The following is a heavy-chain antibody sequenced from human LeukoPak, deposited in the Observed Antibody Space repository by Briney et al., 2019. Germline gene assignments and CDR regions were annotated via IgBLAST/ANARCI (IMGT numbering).Heavy chain of an antibody. Sequence: PGGSLRLSCAASGITFSSYSMNWVRQAPGKGLEWISYLSGDNYTIYYADSVKGRFIISRDNAKDSLYLQMNSLRAEDTAVYYCARVATDGGGFDPWGQGTLVTVSS. V-gene: IGHV3-48*01. CDR3: ARVATDGGGFDP. CDR1: GITFSSYS. D-gene: IGHD3-16*01. CDR2: LSGDNYTI. J-gene: IGHJ5*02.